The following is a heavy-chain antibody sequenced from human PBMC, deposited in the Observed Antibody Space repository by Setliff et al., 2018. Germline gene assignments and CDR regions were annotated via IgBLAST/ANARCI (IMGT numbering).Heavy chain of an antibody. D-gene: IGHD4-4*01. CDR3: ARGNSNYYLFDY. J-gene: IGHJ4*02. CDR1: GYSFTSYG. CDR2: ISAYNGNT. V-gene: IGHV1-18*01. Sequence: PGESLKISCKGSGYSFTSYGISWVRQAPGQGLEWMGWISAYNGNTNYAQKRQGRVTMTTDTSTSTAYMELRSLRSDDTAVYYCARGNSNYYLFDYWGQGTLVTVSS.